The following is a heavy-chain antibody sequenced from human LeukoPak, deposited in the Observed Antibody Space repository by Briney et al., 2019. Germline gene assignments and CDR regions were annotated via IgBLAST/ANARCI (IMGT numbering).Heavy chain of an antibody. Sequence: GGSLRLSCAASGFIFSSNYMTWVRQAPGKGLEWVSVIFSGGSTYYADSVKGRVTISRDNSKNTLYLQMNNLRGEDTGVYYCARVGPTRSDFDYWGQGTLVSVSS. J-gene: IGHJ4*02. D-gene: IGHD1-26*01. CDR3: ARVGPTRSDFDY. V-gene: IGHV3-53*01. CDR1: GFIFSSNY. CDR2: IFSGGST.